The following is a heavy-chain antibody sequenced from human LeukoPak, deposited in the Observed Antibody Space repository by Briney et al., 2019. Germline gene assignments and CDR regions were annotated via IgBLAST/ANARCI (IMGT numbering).Heavy chain of an antibody. D-gene: IGHD2-15*01. CDR3: ARTKNCSGGSCHDAFDI. J-gene: IGHJ3*02. V-gene: IGHV1-2*02. CDR1: GYTFTGYY. Sequence: ASVKVSCKASGYTFTGYYMHWVRQAPGQGLEWMGWINPNSGGTNYAQKFQGRVTMTRDTSISTAYMELRSLRSDDTAVYYCARTKNCSGGSCHDAFDIWGQGTMVTVSS. CDR2: INPNSGGT.